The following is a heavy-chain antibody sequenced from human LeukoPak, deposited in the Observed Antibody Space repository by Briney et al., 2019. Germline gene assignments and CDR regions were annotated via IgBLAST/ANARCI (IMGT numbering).Heavy chain of an antibody. J-gene: IGHJ6*02. CDR1: GFTFSSYA. D-gene: IGHD5-18*01. Sequence: GGSLRLSCAASGFTFSSYAMSWVRQAPGKGLEWASGISDSGDTTYYADSVKGRFTISRDNSKNTLSLQMNSLRAEDTAVYYCAKDIPQSGYREDPYYYYYGMDVWGQGTTVTVSS. CDR2: ISDSGDTT. V-gene: IGHV3-23*01. CDR3: AKDIPQSGYREDPYYYYYGMDV.